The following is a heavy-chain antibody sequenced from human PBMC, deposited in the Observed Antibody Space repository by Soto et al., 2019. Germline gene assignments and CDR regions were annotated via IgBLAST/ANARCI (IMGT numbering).Heavy chain of an antibody. CDR2: ISSSGSTI. J-gene: IGHJ4*02. Sequence: QVQLVESGGGLVKPGGSLRLSCAASGFTFSDYYMSWIRQAPGKGLEWVSYISSSGSTIYYADSVKGRFTLSRENAKNSLYLQMNSLRAEGTGVYYRARRGGSYFRFDYWGQGTLVTVSS. V-gene: IGHV3-11*01. CDR1: GFTFSDYY. D-gene: IGHD1-26*01. CDR3: ARRGGSYFRFDY.